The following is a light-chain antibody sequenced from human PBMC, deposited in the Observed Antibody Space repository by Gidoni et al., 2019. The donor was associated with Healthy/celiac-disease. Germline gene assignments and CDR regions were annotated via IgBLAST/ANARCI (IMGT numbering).Light chain of an antibody. Sequence: DIQITHSPSSLSASVGDRVTITCRASQSIHSYLNWYQQKPGKAPKILIYAASSLQSGVPSRFSGSGSGTDFTLTIRSMQHEDFATYYCQQSYSTPPTFGQGTKVEIK. CDR2: AAS. CDR1: QSIHSY. V-gene: IGKV1-39*01. CDR3: QQSYSTPPT. J-gene: IGKJ1*01.